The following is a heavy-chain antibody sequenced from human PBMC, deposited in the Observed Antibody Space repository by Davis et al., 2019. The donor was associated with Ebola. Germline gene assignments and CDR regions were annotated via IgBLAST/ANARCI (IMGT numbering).Heavy chain of an antibody. CDR2: IYYSGST. D-gene: IGHD2-2*01. V-gene: IGHV4-61*01. CDR1: GGSVSSGSYY. J-gene: IGHJ5*02. Sequence: PGGSLRLSCTVSGGSVSSGSYYWSWIRQPPGKGLEWIGYIYYSGSTNYNPSLKSRVTISVDTSKNQFSLKLSSVTAADTAVYYCARRGGYCSSTSCEHEYNWFDPWGQGTLVTVSS. CDR3: ARRGGYCSSTSCEHEYNWFDP.